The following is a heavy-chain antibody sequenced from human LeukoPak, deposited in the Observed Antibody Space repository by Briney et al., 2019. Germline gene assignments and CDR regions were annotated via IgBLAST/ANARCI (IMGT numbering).Heavy chain of an antibody. J-gene: IGHJ4*02. Sequence: RASVKVSCKASGYTFTSYGISWVRQAPGQGLEWMGWITAYNDNTNYAQKLQGRVTMTTDTSTSTAYMELRSLRSDDTAVYYCARALLWFGEPSHIDYWGQGTLVTASS. CDR3: ARALLWFGEPSHIDY. V-gene: IGHV1-18*01. D-gene: IGHD3-10*01. CDR2: ITAYNDNT. CDR1: GYTFTSYG.